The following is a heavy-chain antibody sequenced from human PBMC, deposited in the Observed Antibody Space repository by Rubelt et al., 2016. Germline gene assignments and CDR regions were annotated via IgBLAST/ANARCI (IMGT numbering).Heavy chain of an antibody. D-gene: IGHD6-6*01. J-gene: IGHJ3*02. CDR2: INTDGST. V-gene: IGHV3-74*01. CDR1: RYW. Sequence: RYWMHWVRQAPGKGLVWVSRINTDGSTSYADSVKGRFTISRDNAKNSLYLQMNSLRAEDTALYYCAKDMRLAARHGAFDIWGQGTMVTVSS. CDR3: AKDMRLAARHGAFDI.